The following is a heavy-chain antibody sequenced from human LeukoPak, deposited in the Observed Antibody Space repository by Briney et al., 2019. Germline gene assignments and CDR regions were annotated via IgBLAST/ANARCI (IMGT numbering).Heavy chain of an antibody. D-gene: IGHD6-6*01. V-gene: IGHV4-34*01. J-gene: IGHJ3*01. CDR1: GASFSGYY. CDR2: INHSGST. Sequence: PSETLSLXCAVYGASFSGYYWSWIRQPPGKVLEWIGEINHSGSTNYNVSLESRVTMSVDTSKNQFTLKLNSVTAADTAVYYCAKLYSSSSRDAFDVWGPGTMVTVSS. CDR3: AKLYSSSSRDAFDV.